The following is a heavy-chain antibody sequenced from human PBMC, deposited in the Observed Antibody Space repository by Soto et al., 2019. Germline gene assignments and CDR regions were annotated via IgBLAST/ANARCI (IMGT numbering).Heavy chain of an antibody. CDR2: IYYSGST. Sequence: SETLSLTCTVSGGSISSYCWSWIRLPPGKGLEWIGYIYYSGSTNYNPFLKSRVTMSVDRSKNQFSLKLSSVTAADTAVYYCARVPDRWGQGTLVTVSS. V-gene: IGHV4-59*12. J-gene: IGHJ5*02. CDR1: GGSISSYC. CDR3: ARVPDR. D-gene: IGHD2-2*01.